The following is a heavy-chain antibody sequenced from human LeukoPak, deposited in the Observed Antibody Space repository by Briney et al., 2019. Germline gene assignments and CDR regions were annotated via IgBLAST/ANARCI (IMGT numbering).Heavy chain of an antibody. CDR1: GFTFSSYG. D-gene: IGHD3-16*01. CDR2: IWYDGSNK. Sequence: GRSLILSCAASGFTFSSYGMHWVRQAPGKGLEWVAVIWYDGSNKYYADSVKGRFTISRDNSKNTLYLQMNSLRAEDTAVYYCARDGGFRVFRAFDIWGQGTMVTVSS. CDR3: ARDGGFRVFRAFDI. J-gene: IGHJ3*02. V-gene: IGHV3-33*01.